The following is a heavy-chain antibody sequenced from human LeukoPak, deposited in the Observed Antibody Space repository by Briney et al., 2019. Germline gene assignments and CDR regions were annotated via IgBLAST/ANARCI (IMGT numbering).Heavy chain of an antibody. V-gene: IGHV3-30*18. J-gene: IGHJ4*02. CDR3: AKEGGDIVVVPAAMTWISSNNYFDY. CDR2: ISYDGSKK. D-gene: IGHD2-2*01. CDR1: GFTFSSYG. Sequence: PGGSLRLSCAASGFTFSSYGMHWVRQAPGKGLEWVAGISYDGSKKYFADSVKGRFTISRDNSKNKLYLQMNSLRADDTAVYYCAKEGGDIVVVPAAMTWISSNNYFDYWGQGTLVTVSS.